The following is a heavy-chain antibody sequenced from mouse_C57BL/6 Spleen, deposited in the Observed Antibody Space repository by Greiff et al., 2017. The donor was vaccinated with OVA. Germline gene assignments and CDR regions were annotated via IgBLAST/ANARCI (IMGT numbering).Heavy chain of an antibody. V-gene: IGHV1-64*01. CDR1: GYTFTSYW. CDR3: AKSGYYGSRCFFDV. D-gene: IGHD1-1*01. Sequence: VQLQQPGAELVKPGASVKLSCKASGYTFTSYWMHWVKQRPGQGLEWIGMIHPNSGSTNYNEKFKSKATLTVDKSSSTAYMQLSSLTSEDSAVYYAAKSGYYGSRCFFDVWGTGTTVTVSS. J-gene: IGHJ1*03. CDR2: IHPNSGST.